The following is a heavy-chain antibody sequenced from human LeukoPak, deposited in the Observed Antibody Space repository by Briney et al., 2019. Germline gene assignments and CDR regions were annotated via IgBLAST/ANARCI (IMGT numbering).Heavy chain of an antibody. CDR3: ARVPPLLWFGELSYYYYYMDV. V-gene: IGHV3-21*01. CDR2: ISSSSSYI. D-gene: IGHD3-10*01. J-gene: IGHJ6*03. CDR1: GFTFSSYS. Sequence: GSLRLSCAASGFTFSSYSMNWVRQAPGKGLEWVSSISSSSSYIYYADSVKGRFTISRDNAKNSLYLQMNSLRAEDTAVYYCARVPPLLWFGELSYYYYYMDVWGKGTTVTVSS.